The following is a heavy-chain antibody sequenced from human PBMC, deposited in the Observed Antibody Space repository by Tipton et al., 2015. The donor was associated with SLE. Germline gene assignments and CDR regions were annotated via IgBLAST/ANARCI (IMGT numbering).Heavy chain of an antibody. CDR1: GGSFSTGYYY. V-gene: IGHV4-30-4*01. J-gene: IGHJ3*02. Sequence: TLSLTCTVSGGSFSTGYYYWSWIRQPPGKGLEWIGYIYTSGTTNYNPSLKSRVTISVDTSKNQFSLKLSSVTAADTAVYYCARGRGVVVPAASLIWGQGTMVTVSS. CDR2: IYTSGTT. D-gene: IGHD2-2*01. CDR3: ARGRGVVVPAASLI.